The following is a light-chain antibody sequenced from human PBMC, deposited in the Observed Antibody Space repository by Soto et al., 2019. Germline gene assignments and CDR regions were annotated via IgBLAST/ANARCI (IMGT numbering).Light chain of an antibody. CDR3: YQYAFWPYT. Sequence: ETVMTQSPDTLSVSPGERATLSCRASQSVRNSLAWYQQKPGQAPRLLIYGASTRAPDIPPRFSGSGSGTEFTLAIGSLQSEDFAVYYCYQYAFWPYTFGQGTKVDIK. CDR2: GAS. J-gene: IGKJ2*01. CDR1: QSVRNS. V-gene: IGKV3-15*01.